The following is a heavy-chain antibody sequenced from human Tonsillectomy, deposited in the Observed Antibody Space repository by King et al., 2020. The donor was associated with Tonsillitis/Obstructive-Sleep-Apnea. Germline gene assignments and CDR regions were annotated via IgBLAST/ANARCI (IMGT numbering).Heavy chain of an antibody. J-gene: IGHJ6*03. CDR2: ISPYNGDT. CDR3: ATRGDPHFFYMDV. CDR1: GYRFTSQG. Sequence: VQLVQSGGEVKKPGASVKVFCKTSGYRFTSQGINWVRQAPGQGPEWMGWISPYNGDTKCAQTLQGRVILTTDSSTSTAYMELRSLRPDDTAVYYCATRGDPHFFYMDVWGKGTTVTVSS. V-gene: IGHV1-18*01. D-gene: IGHD3-10*01.